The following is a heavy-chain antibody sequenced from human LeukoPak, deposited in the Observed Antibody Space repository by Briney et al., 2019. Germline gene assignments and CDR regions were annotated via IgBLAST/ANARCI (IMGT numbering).Heavy chain of an antibody. J-gene: IGHJ5*02. CDR3: ARVRYCSSTSCP. V-gene: IGHV4-39*07. CDR2: ISYSGNT. D-gene: IGHD2-2*01. CDR1: GGSISSYDYY. Sequence: PSETLSLTCTVSGGSISSYDYYWGWVRQPPGKGLEWVATISYSGNTYYNPSLKSRVTISQDTSKNQFSLKLSSVTAADTAVYYCARVRYCSSTSCPWGQGTLVTVSS.